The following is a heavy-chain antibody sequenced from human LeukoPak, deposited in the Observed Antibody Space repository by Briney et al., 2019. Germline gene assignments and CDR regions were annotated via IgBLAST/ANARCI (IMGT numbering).Heavy chain of an antibody. Sequence: GASVKVSCKPSGYTFTAYYLNWVRQAPGQGLEYMGRIDPNSGAATYARKFQGRVTMTRDTSINTGYMEVTSLRSDDTAVYYCARDRGGGRTGWYKGMDVWGQGTTVTVSS. CDR1: GYTFTAYY. J-gene: IGHJ6*02. CDR2: IDPNSGAA. CDR3: ARDRGGGRTGWYKGMDV. V-gene: IGHV1-2*02. D-gene: IGHD6-19*01.